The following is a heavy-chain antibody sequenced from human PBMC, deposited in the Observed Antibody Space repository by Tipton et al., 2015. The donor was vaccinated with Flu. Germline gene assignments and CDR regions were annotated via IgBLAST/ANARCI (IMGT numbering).Heavy chain of an antibody. V-gene: IGHV4-61*02. CDR1: GGSISSGSYY. D-gene: IGHD1-26*01. CDR2: IDTSGST. Sequence: LRLSCTVSGGSISSGSYYWSWIRQPAGKGLEWIGRIDTSGSTNYNPSLKSRVTISVDTSKNQFSLKLSSVTAADTAVYYCARDTVGANYFDYWGQGTLVTVSS. CDR3: ARDTVGANYFDY. J-gene: IGHJ4*02.